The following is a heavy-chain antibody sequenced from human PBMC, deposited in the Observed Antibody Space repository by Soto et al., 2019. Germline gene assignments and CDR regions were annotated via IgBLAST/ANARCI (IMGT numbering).Heavy chain of an antibody. CDR2: INHSGST. Sequence: HVQLQQWGAGLLKPSETLSLTCAVYGGSFSGYYWSWIHQPPGKGLEWIGEINHSGSTNYNPSLKSRVTISVDTSKNQFSLKLSSVTAADTTVDYCARGAGAYYGSGSYYKAYYNGMDVWGQGTTVTVSS. CDR1: GGSFSGYY. J-gene: IGHJ6*02. V-gene: IGHV4-34*01. CDR3: ARGAGAYYGSGSYYKAYYNGMDV. D-gene: IGHD3-10*01.